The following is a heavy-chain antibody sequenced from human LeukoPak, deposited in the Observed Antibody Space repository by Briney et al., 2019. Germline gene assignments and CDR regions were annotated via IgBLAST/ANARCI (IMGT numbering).Heavy chain of an antibody. V-gene: IGHV1-8*01. D-gene: IGHD5-18*01. Sequence: ASVKVSCKASGYTFTSYDINWARQATGQGLEWMGWMNPNSGNTGYAQKFQGRVTMTRNTSISTAYMELSSLRSEDTAVYYCARAAGLQLWLEYYFDYWGQGTLVTVSS. J-gene: IGHJ4*02. CDR1: GYTFTSYD. CDR3: ARAAGLQLWLEYYFDY. CDR2: MNPNSGNT.